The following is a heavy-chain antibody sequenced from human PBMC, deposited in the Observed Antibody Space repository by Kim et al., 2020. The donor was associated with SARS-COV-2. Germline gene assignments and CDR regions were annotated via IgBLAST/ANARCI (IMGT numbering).Heavy chain of an antibody. D-gene: IGHD3-16*01. CDR1: GFTFSAYD. CDR2: ITKNSATI. Sequence: GGSLRLSCATSGFTFSAYDMNWVRLPPGKGLEWLPFITKNSATIYYADSVKGRFTVSRAIAKKSPYLQMNSLRDEDTGFYYCVRARWGGALVIWGQG. V-gene: IGHV3-48*02. CDR3: VRARWGGALVI. J-gene: IGHJ3*02.